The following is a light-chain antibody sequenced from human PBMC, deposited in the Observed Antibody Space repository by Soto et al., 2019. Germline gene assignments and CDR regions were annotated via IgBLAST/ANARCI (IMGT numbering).Light chain of an antibody. J-gene: IGLJ1*01. V-gene: IGLV2-14*01. Sequence: QSVLTQPASVSGSPGQSITISCTGTSKDVGGYNFVSWYQQHPGKAPKLITYEVTNRPSGVSTRFSGSKSGTTASLTISGLQAEDEADYYCCSYTVSLSLYVFGTGTKLTVL. CDR1: SKDVGGYNF. CDR2: EVT. CDR3: CSYTVSLSLYV.